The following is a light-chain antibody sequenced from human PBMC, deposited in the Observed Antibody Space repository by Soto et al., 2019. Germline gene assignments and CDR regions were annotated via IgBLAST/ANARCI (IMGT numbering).Light chain of an antibody. Sequence: QSVLTRSPSASASLGASVRLTCTLSSDYSSYAIAWHQQQAEKGPRYLMKLNSDGSHNRGDGIPDRFSGSASGAERYLTISSLQSEEEADYYCQTWGTGIVVFGAGTLLTVL. CDR1: SDYSSYA. J-gene: IGLJ2*01. CDR3: QTWGTGIVV. V-gene: IGLV4-69*01. CDR2: LNSDGSH.